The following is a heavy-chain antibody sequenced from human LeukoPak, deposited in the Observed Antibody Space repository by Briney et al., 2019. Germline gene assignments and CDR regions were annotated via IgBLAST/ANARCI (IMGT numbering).Heavy chain of an antibody. V-gene: IGHV3-7*01. CDR1: GLSFSSYW. J-gene: IGHJ3*02. Sequence: PGGSLRLSCAASGLSFSSYWMTRVRQAPGKGLEWVANIKEDGSAKSYVDSVKGRFTISRDNAKNSLYLQMNSLRVEDTAVYYCARDYDYFSGHNLDAYDIWGQGTTVIVSS. D-gene: IGHD2-15*01. CDR2: IKEDGSAK. CDR3: ARDYDYFSGHNLDAYDI.